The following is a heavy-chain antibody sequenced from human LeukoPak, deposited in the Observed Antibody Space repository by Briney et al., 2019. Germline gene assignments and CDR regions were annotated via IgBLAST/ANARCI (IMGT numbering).Heavy chain of an antibody. D-gene: IGHD1-26*01. CDR1: EFPFSNSW. Sequence: PGGSLRLSCAASEFPFSNSWMTWVRQAPGKGLEWVGRVKRKTDGGTTDYAAPVKGRFTISRDDSINTLFLQMDSLETEDTAVYYCTTYGWSYDLWGQGTLVTVSS. V-gene: IGHV3-15*01. J-gene: IGHJ5*02. CDR3: TTYGWSYDL. CDR2: VKRKTDGGTT.